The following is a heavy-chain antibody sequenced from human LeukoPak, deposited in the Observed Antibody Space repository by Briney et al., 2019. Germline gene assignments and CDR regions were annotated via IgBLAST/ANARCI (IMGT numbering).Heavy chain of an antibody. V-gene: IGHV3-53*01. J-gene: IGHJ2*01. Sequence: GGSLRLSCAASGFTVSSNYMSWVRQAPGRGLEWVSVIYSGGSTYYADSVKGRFTISRDNSKNTLYLQMNSLRAKDTAVYYCARGTYYDSSGYYGWYFDLWGRGTLVTVSS. CDR2: IYSGGST. D-gene: IGHD3-22*01. CDR1: GFTVSSNY. CDR3: ARGTYYDSSGYYGWYFDL.